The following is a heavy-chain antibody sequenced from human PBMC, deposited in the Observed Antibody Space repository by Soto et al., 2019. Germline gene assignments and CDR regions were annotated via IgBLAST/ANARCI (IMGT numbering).Heavy chain of an antibody. CDR3: AKHSSSWLDS. D-gene: IGHD6-19*01. V-gene: IGHV1-18*01. J-gene: IGHJ5*01. CDR1: GYTFSNFG. CDR2: ISIYYSYS. Sequence: QVQLVQSGAELKMPGASVKVSCKTSGYTFSNFGISWVRQAPGQGLEWMGWISIYYSYSHSSSKLHCRLILNTDTSTNTAFMDLRNLRFDDTAVYFCAKHSSSWLDSWGQGTLVTVSS.